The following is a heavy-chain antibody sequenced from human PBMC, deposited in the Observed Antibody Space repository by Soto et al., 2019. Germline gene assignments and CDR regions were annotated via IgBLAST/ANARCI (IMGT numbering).Heavy chain of an antibody. CDR1: GFTFSSYG. CDR3: AKDRSPMYSSSWYDY. CDR2: ISYDGSNK. V-gene: IGHV3-30*18. J-gene: IGHJ4*02. D-gene: IGHD6-13*01. Sequence: QVQLVESGGGVVQPERSLRLSCAASGFTFSSYGMHWVRQAPGKGLEWVAVISYDGSNKYYADSVKGRFTISRDNSKNTLYLQMNSLRAEDTAVYYCAKDRSPMYSSSWYDYWGQGTLVTVSS.